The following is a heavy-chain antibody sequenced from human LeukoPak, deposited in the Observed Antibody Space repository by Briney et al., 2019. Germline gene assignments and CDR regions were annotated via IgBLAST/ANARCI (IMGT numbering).Heavy chain of an antibody. CDR1: GDSISSHY. Sequence: SETLSLTCTVSGDSISSHYWSWIRQPPGKGLEWIGYIHYSVTTNYNPSLKSRIAISVDTSKDQFSLKLTSVTAADTAVYYCARLHYDTSGLYYYFDYWGQGTLVTVSS. J-gene: IGHJ4*02. V-gene: IGHV4-59*08. D-gene: IGHD3-22*01. CDR2: IHYSVTT. CDR3: ARLHYDTSGLYYYFDY.